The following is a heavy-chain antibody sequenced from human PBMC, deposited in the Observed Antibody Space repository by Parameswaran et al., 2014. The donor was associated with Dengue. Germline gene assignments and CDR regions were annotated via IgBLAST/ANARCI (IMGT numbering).Heavy chain of an antibody. J-gene: IGHJ4*02. CDR2: IYYSGNT. CDR1: GDSINTNIYY. CDR3: VRHISGGWAHGGFDN. Sequence: AGGSLRLSCTVSGDSINTNIYYWGWIRQSPGKGLEWIGTIYYSGNTYYNPSLKSRVAISVDTSKNQFSLKLSSATAADTAVYHCVRHISGGWAHGGFDNWGQGTLVTVS. D-gene: IGHD6-19*01. V-gene: IGHV4-39*01.